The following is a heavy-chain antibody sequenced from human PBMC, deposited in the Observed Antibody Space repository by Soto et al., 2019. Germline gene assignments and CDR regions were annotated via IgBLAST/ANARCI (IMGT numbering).Heavy chain of an antibody. CDR2: IYTSGST. CDR3: ASASILGGVQKKSSYYGMDV. D-gene: IGHD3-16*01. J-gene: IGHJ6*02. Sequence: SETLSLTCTVSGGSISSYYWSWIRQPAGKGLEWIGPIYTSGSTNYNPSLKSRVTMSVDTSKNQFSLKLSSVTAADTAVYYCASASILGGVQKKSSYYGMDVGGQGPTATVP. CDR1: GGSISSYY. V-gene: IGHV4-4*07.